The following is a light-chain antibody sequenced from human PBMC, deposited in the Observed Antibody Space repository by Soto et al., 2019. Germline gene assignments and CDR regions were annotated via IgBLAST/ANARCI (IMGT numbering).Light chain of an antibody. CDR3: SSYTFSSTLVV. J-gene: IGLJ2*01. CDR1: SSDIGSYNY. V-gene: IGLV2-14*03. CDR2: GVS. Sequence: QSALTQPASVSGSPGQSITISCTGTSSDIGSYNYVSWYQQLPGKVPKLMIYGVSNRPSGVSNRFSGSKSGNTASLTISGLQAEDEADYYCSSYTFSSTLVVFGGGTKATVL.